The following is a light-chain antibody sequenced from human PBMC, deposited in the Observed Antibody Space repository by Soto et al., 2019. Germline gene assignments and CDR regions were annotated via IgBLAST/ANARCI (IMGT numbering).Light chain of an antibody. J-gene: IGKJ4*01. CDR1: QRVDSY. CDR2: DAS. V-gene: IGKV3-11*01. CDR3: QQHSNRLT. Sequence: EIVLTQSPATLSLSPGERGTLSCRASQRVDSYLAWYQQKPGQAPRLLIFDASNRATGIPARFSGSGSGTDFTLTISSLEPGDFAVYYCQQHSNRLTFGGGTKVEIK.